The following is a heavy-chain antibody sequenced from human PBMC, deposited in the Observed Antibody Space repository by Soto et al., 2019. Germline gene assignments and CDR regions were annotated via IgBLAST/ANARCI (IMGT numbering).Heavy chain of an antibody. CDR3: ARDPSQAYCGGDCYPPYFDY. D-gene: IGHD2-21*02. CDR1: GGTFSSYA. V-gene: IGHV1-69*13. Sequence: ASVKVSSKASGGTFSSYAISWVRQAPGQGLEWMGGIIPIFGTANYAQKFQGRVTITADESTSTAYMELSSLRSEDTAVYYCARDPSQAYCGGDCYPPYFDYWGQGTLVTVSS. CDR2: IIPIFGTA. J-gene: IGHJ4*02.